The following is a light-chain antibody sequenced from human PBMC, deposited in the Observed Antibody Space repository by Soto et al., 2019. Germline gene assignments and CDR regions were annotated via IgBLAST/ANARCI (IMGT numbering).Light chain of an antibody. Sequence: DIQMTQSPSSLSASVGDRVTITCRASQGITNDLAWYQQKPGKVPKLLIYVSSTLQSGVPSRFSGTGSGTDFTLTISNLQPEDVATYYCQKCDSAPLTFGGGTKVEIK. J-gene: IGKJ4*01. CDR2: VSS. V-gene: IGKV1-27*01. CDR1: QGITND. CDR3: QKCDSAPLT.